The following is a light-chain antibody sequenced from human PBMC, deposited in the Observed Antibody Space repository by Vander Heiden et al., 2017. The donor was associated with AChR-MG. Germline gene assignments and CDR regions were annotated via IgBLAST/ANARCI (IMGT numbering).Light chain of an antibody. CDR2: DVS. Sequence: QPALPQPAPVSGCPAQSITIPPTGTSSDVGNDNLFSWYHPHPGKPNTRRIHDVSKRPSGVSYRFAGSKSGNAASLTLSGLQAEDEADYYRCSYAGYITWVVGGGTKLTVL. J-gene: IGLJ3*02. CDR3: CSYAGYITWV. CDR1: SSDVGNDNL. V-gene: IGLV2-23*02.